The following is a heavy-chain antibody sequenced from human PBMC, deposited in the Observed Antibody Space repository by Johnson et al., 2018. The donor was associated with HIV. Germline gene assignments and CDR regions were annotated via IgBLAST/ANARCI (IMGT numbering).Heavy chain of an antibody. CDR3: GKDPLTIFGVVIAPGDAFDI. CDR1: GFTFSSYD. V-gene: IGHV3-13*01. J-gene: IGHJ3*02. D-gene: IGHD3-3*01. Sequence: VQLVESGGGLVQPGRSLRLSCAASGFTFSSYDMHWIRQAPGKGLEWVSAIGTAGDTYYPGSVTGRFTISRANAKNSLYLQMNSLRAEDAAVYYCGKDPLTIFGVVIAPGDAFDIWGQGTMVTVSS. CDR2: IGTAGDT.